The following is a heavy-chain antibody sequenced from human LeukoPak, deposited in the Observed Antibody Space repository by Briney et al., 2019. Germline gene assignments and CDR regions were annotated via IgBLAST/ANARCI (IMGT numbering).Heavy chain of an antibody. CDR3: ARALVYYDSSGYFSEPRGHDWGY. CDR2: INPNSGGT. CDR1: GYTFTGYY. J-gene: IGHJ4*02. Sequence: GASVKVSCKASGYTFTGYYMHWVRQAPGPGLEWMGWINPNSGGTNYAQKFQGRVTMTRDTSISTAYMELSRLRSDDTAVYYCARALVYYDSSGYFSEPRGHDWGYWGQGALVTVSS. D-gene: IGHD3-22*01. V-gene: IGHV1-2*02.